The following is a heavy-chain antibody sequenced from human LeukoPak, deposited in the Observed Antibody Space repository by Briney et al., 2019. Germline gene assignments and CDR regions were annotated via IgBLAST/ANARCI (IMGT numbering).Heavy chain of an antibody. Sequence: ASVKVSCKASVYTFTSYGISWVRQAPGQGLEGMGWISAYNGNTNYAQKLQGRVTMTTDTSTSTAYMELRSLRSDDTAVYYCARVSMVWDAFDIWGQGTMVTVSS. CDR3: ARVSMVWDAFDI. CDR1: VYTFTSYG. V-gene: IGHV1-18*01. D-gene: IGHD2-8*01. J-gene: IGHJ3*02. CDR2: ISAYNGNT.